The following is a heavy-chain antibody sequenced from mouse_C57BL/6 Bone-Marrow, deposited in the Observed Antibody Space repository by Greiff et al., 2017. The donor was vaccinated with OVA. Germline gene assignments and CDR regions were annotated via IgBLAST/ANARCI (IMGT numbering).Heavy chain of an antibody. V-gene: IGHV1-81*01. Sequence: VQLVESGAELARPGASVKLSCKASGYTFTSYGISWVKQRTGQGLEWIGEIYPRSGNTYYNEKFKGKATLTADKSSSTAYMELRSLTSEDSAAYFCARRGWGEDYWGQGTTLTVSS. CDR1: GYTFTSYG. CDR2: IYPRSGNT. CDR3: ARRGWGEDY. D-gene: IGHD3-3*01. J-gene: IGHJ2*01.